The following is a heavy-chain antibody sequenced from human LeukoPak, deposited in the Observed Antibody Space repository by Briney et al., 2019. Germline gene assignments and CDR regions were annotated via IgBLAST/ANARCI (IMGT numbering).Heavy chain of an antibody. Sequence: GGSLKLSCAASGLTFSGSGIHWVRQASGKGLEWLGRIGWQGDSDATRYAASLKGKFTISRVDSRNTAYLQMNSLKTEDTAVYYCAGDYNFLTGLNYWGQGTLVTASS. CDR1: GLTFSGSG. CDR3: AGDYNFLTGLNY. V-gene: IGHV3-73*01. J-gene: IGHJ4*02. CDR2: IGWQGDSDAT. D-gene: IGHD3-9*01.